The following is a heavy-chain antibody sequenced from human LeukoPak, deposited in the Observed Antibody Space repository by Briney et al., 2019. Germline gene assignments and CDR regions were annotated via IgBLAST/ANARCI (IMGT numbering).Heavy chain of an antibody. CDR2: INSSSSYI. D-gene: IGHD2-2*01. Sequence: LGGSLRLSCAASGFTFSSYSMNWVRQAPGKGLEWVSSINSSSSYIYYADSVKGRFTISRDNAKNSLYLQMNSLRAEDTAVYYCARTHCSSTSCYLPYYGMDVWGQGTTVTVSS. J-gene: IGHJ6*02. CDR1: GFTFSSYS. V-gene: IGHV3-21*01. CDR3: ARTHCSSTSCYLPYYGMDV.